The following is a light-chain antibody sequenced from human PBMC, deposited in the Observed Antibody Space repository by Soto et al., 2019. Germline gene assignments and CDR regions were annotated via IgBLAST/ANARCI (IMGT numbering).Light chain of an antibody. CDR2: DNN. Sequence: QSVLTQPPSVSAAPGQKVTISCSGSSSNIGNNYVSWYQQLPGTAPKLLIYDNNKRPSGIPDRFSGSKSGTSATLGITGLQTGDEADYYCGTWDSSLSAYVFGLGTKVTVL. CDR3: GTWDSSLSAYV. CDR1: SSNIGNNY. V-gene: IGLV1-51*01. J-gene: IGLJ1*01.